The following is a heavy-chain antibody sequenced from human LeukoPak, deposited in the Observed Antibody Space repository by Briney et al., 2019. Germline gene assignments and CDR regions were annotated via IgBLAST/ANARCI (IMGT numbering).Heavy chain of an antibody. J-gene: IGHJ4*02. CDR3: AKDFEYSSSWYTFDY. CDR1: GFTFSSYG. Sequence: GGSLRLSCAASGFTFSSYGMHWVRQAPGKGLEWVAFIRYDGSNKYYADSVKGRFTISRDNSKSTLYLQMNSLRAEDTAVYYCAKDFEYSSSWYTFDYWGQGTLVTVSS. D-gene: IGHD6-13*01. CDR2: IRYDGSNK. V-gene: IGHV3-30*02.